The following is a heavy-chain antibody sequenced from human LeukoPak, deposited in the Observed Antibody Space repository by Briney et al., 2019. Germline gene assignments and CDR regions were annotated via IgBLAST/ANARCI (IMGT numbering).Heavy chain of an antibody. Sequence: ASVKVSCKASGYTFTSYAMHWVRQAPGQRLEWMGRINAGNGNTKYSQKFQGRVTITRDTSASTAYMELSSLRSEDTAVYYCARELVAATKDYYYGMDVWGQGTTVTVSS. D-gene: IGHD2-15*01. J-gene: IGHJ6*02. CDR2: INAGNGNT. CDR1: GYTFTSYA. V-gene: IGHV1-3*01. CDR3: ARELVAATKDYYYGMDV.